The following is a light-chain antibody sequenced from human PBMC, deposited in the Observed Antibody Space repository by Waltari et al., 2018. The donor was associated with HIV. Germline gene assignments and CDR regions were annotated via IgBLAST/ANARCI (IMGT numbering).Light chain of an antibody. J-gene: IGLJ1*01. Sequence: SYVLTQPPSVSVAPGQTARITCGGDNIGNKRVHWYQQKPGQAPGLVVFDDSDRPSGIPGRFSGSNSGNTATLTVIRVEAGDEAYYYCQVWDSGSDHPGVFGTGTKVTVL. V-gene: IGLV3-21*02. CDR1: NIGNKR. CDR2: DDS. CDR3: QVWDSGSDHPGV.